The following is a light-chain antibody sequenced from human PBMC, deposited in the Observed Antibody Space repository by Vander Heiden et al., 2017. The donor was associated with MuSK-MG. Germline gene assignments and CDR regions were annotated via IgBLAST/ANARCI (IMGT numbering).Light chain of an antibody. CDR2: DVS. CDR1: SSDVGGYNY. V-gene: IGLV2-14*01. Sequence: SALPQPASVSGSPGQSIAISCTGTSSDVGGYNYVSWYQQHPGKAPKLMIYDVSNRPSGVSNRFSGSKSGNTASLTISGLQAEDEADYYCSSYTSSSTRVVFGGGTKLTVL. CDR3: SSYTSSSTRVV. J-gene: IGLJ2*01.